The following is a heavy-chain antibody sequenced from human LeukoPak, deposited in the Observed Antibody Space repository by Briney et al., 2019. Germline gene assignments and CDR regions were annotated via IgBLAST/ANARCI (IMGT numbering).Heavy chain of an antibody. J-gene: IGHJ4*02. Sequence: ASVKVSCKASGGTFSSYAISWVRQAPGQGLEWMGRIIPIFGIANYAQKFQGRVTITADKSTGTAYMELSSLRSEDTAVYYCASSNRGSSSWYSGSFDYWGQGTLVTVSS. CDR1: GGTFSSYA. V-gene: IGHV1-69*04. D-gene: IGHD6-13*01. CDR3: ASSNRGSSSWYSGSFDY. CDR2: IIPIFGIA.